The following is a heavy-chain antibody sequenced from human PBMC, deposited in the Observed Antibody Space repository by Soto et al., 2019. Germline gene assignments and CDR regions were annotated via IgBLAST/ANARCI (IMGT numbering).Heavy chain of an antibody. CDR2: IHYSGST. Sequence: QVQLQESGPGLVKPSETLSLTCTVSGGSIGSYYWSWIRQPPGKGLEWIGYIHYSGSTNYNPSLKSRVTMSLDTAKNQFTLKLNSVTAADTAVYYCARNGDGYYSLDYWGQGTPVIVSS. CDR3: ARNGDGYYSLDY. CDR1: GGSIGSYY. D-gene: IGHD3-3*01. V-gene: IGHV4-59*12. J-gene: IGHJ4*02.